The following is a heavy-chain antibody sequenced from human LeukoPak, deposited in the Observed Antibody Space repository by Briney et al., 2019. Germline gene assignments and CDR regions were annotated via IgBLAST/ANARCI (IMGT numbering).Heavy chain of an antibody. CDR1: GGTFGSYA. V-gene: IGHV1-69*01. J-gene: IGHJ6*03. CDR3: ARDTKYSSSPGGYYMDV. CDR2: IIPIFGTA. D-gene: IGHD6-6*01. Sequence: GSSVKVSCKASGGTFGSYALSWVRQAPGQGLEWMGGIIPIFGTAKYEQKFQGRVTITADESTSTAYMELSSLRSEDTAVYYCARDTKYSSSPGGYYMDVWGKGTTVTVSS.